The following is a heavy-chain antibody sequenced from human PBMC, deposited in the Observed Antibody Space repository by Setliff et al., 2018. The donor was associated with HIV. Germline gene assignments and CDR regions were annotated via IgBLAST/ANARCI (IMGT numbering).Heavy chain of an antibody. Sequence: PGGSLRLSCAASGFTFSNYWMSWVRQAPGKGLEWVAHINQDGSEKNHVDSVKGRFTISRDNAKNSLFLQMNSLRAKDTAVYYCARGQTSVTLQFDHWGQGTLVTVSS. CDR2: INQDGSEK. J-gene: IGHJ4*02. D-gene: IGHD4-17*01. CDR3: ARGQTSVTLQFDH. V-gene: IGHV3-7*01. CDR1: GFTFSNYW.